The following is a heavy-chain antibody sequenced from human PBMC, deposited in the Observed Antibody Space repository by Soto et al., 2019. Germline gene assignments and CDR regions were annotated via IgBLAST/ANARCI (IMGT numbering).Heavy chain of an antibody. CDR1: GFTVNNKY. CDR3: ESRPGGDYPFFDY. Sequence: GGSLRLSCAASGFTVNNKYMSWVRQAPGKGLEWVSVIYSGGSTYYADSVKGRFTISRDNSKNTLYLQMNSLRAEETAVYYCESRPGGDYPFFDYWGQGTLVTVSS. D-gene: IGHD2-21*01. CDR2: IYSGGST. V-gene: IGHV3-53*01. J-gene: IGHJ4*02.